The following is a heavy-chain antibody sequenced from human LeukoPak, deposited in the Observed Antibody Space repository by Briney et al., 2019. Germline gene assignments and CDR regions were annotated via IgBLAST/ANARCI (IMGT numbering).Heavy chain of an antibody. D-gene: IGHD5-18*01. CDR2: IIPIFGTA. Sequence: SVKVCCKASGGTFSSYAISWVRQAPGPGLEWMGGIIPIFGTANYAQKFQGRVTITTDESTSTAYMELSSLRSEDTAVYYCATGYSYGYAHFDYWGQGTLVTVSS. V-gene: IGHV1-69*05. CDR3: ATGYSYGYAHFDY. J-gene: IGHJ4*02. CDR1: GGTFSSYA.